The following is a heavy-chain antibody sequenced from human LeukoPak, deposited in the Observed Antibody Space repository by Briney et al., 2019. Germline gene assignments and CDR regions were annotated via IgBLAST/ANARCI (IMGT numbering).Heavy chain of an antibody. CDR3: APPPYYYDDY. J-gene: IGHJ4*02. Sequence: SETLSLTCTVSVFSISSYYWSWIRQPPPKGLDWNGYIYYSWSTNHNPSLRSRVTISVATSKNQFPPTLSSVTASDKAVYYCAPPPYYYDDYWGQGTLVTVSS. V-gene: IGHV4-59*08. CDR1: VFSISSYY. CDR2: IYYSWST. D-gene: IGHD3-22*01.